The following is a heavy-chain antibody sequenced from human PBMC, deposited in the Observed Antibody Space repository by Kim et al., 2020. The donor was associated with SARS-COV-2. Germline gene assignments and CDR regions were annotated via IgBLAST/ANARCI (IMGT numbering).Heavy chain of an antibody. D-gene: IGHD2-15*01. J-gene: IGHJ4*02. Sequence: SETLSLTCTVSGGSISSSSYYWGWIRQPPGKGLEWIGSIYYSGSTYYNPSLKIRVTISVDTSKNQFSLKLSSVTAADTAVYYCARHIVVVVAAEDSYFDYWGQGTRVTVSS. CDR2: IYYSGST. V-gene: IGHV4-39*01. CDR3: ARHIVVVVAAEDSYFDY. CDR1: GGSISSSSYY.